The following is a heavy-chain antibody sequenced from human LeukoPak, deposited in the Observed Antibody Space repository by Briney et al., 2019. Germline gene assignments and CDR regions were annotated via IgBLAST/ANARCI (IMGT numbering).Heavy chain of an antibody. CDR3: ASRDYSSYYYMDV. Sequence: ASVKVSCKASGYMFTDHYIHWVRQAPGQGLEWMGWINPDSGGTYYAQTFQDRVTLTRDTSINTAYMEIISLRSDDTAVYYCASRDYSSYYYMDVWGKGTTVTISS. J-gene: IGHJ6*03. CDR2: INPDSGGT. V-gene: IGHV1-2*02. D-gene: IGHD2-15*01. CDR1: GYMFTDHY.